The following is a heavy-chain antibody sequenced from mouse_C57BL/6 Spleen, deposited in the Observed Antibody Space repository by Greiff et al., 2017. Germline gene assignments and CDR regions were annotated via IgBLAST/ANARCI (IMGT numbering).Heavy chain of an antibody. CDR3: ARWDYYGSSSYWYFDV. CDR2: IYPRSGNT. V-gene: IGHV1-81*01. CDR1: GYTFTSYG. Sequence: VQLQQSGAELARPGASVKLSCKASGYTFTSYGISWVKQRTGQGLEWIGEIYPRSGNTYYNEKFKGKDTLTADKSSSTAYMELRSLTSEDSAVYFCARWDYYGSSSYWYFDVWGTGTTVTVSS. D-gene: IGHD1-1*01. J-gene: IGHJ1*03.